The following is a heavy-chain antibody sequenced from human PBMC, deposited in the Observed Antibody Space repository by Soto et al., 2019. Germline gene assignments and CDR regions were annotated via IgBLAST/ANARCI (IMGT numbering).Heavy chain of an antibody. CDR2: ISSTSRYT. CDR1: GFTFTDYY. CDR3: AXXXAGYSSVWDY. Sequence: QVQLVESGGGSVKPGGSLRLSCVASGFTFTDYYMTWIRQAPGKGLEWVSYISSTSRYTNYADSVKGRFTISRDDAKNSLYLQMNSLRSDDXXXXXXAXXXAGYSSVWDYWGQGTLVTVSS. J-gene: IGHJ4*02. V-gene: IGHV3-11*05. D-gene: IGHD6-19*01.